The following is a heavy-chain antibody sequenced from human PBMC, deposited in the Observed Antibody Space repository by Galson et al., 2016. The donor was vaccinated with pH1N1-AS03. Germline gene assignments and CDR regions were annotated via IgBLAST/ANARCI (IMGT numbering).Heavy chain of an antibody. CDR1: GYTFTGNY. D-gene: IGHD6-19*01. CDR3: ARVLFGIAMGESSAFDL. CDR2: INPNSGDT. Sequence: SVKVSCKASGYTFTGNYWHWVRQAPGQGLEWVGWINPNSGDTSYAQKFQGRVTMTRDTSISAAFLELSRLRSDDTAVFYCARVLFGIAMGESSAFDLWGQGTMVTVSS. J-gene: IGHJ3*01. V-gene: IGHV1-2*02.